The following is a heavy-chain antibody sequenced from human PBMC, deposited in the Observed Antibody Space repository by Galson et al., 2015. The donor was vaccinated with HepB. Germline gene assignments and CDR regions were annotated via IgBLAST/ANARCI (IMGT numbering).Heavy chain of an antibody. J-gene: IGHJ4*02. CDR2: IDAPGRAT. D-gene: IGHD3-10*01. Sequence: SLRLSCAASGSTFNWYAMNWVRQAPGKGLEWVSHIDAPGRATYYADSVKGRFTISRDNAMNSLDLQMNSLRAEDTAVYYCARYGSGANYQDPFDSWGQGTLVTVSS. V-gene: IGHV3-48*01. CDR3: ARYGSGANYQDPFDS. CDR1: GSTFNWYA.